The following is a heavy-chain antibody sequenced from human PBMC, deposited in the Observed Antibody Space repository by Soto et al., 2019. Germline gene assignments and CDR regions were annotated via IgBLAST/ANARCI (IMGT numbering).Heavy chain of an antibody. Sequence: GESLKISCKGSGYSFTSYWIGWVRQMPGKGLEWMGIIYPGDSDTRYSPSFQGQVTISADKSISTAYLQWSSLKASDTAMYYCARQGLDYDFWSGHPPNWFDPWGQGTLVTVSS. V-gene: IGHV5-51*01. CDR1: GYSFTSYW. J-gene: IGHJ5*02. D-gene: IGHD3-3*01. CDR2: IYPGDSDT. CDR3: ARQGLDYDFWSGHPPNWFDP.